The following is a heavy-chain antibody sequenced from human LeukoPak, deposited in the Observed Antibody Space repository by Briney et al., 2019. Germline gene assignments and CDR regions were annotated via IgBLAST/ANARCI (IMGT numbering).Heavy chain of an antibody. Sequence: GGSLRLSCAASGFAFSSHAMCWVRQAPGKGLEWVSSIDISRGSTYYADSAEGRFTISRDNSKNTLYLQMNGLRVEDTALYYCANEVRPNDYWGQGTLVTVSS. CDR2: IDISRGST. J-gene: IGHJ4*02. CDR3: ANEVRPNDY. V-gene: IGHV3-23*01. CDR1: GFAFSSHA. D-gene: IGHD1-1*01.